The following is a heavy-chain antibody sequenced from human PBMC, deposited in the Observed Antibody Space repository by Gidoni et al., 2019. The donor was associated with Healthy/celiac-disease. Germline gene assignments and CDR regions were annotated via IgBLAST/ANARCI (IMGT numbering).Heavy chain of an antibody. Sequence: QVQLQESGPGLVKPSETLSLTCSVSGGSISSYYWSWIRQPAGKGLEWIGRIYTSGSTNYNPALKRGVTMSVDTSKNQFYLKLSSVTAAETAVYYCARDNSGWEDYFDYWGQGTLVTVSS. CDR3: ARDNSGWEDYFDY. CDR2: IYTSGST. V-gene: IGHV4-4*07. J-gene: IGHJ4*02. CDR1: GGSISSYY. D-gene: IGHD5-12*01.